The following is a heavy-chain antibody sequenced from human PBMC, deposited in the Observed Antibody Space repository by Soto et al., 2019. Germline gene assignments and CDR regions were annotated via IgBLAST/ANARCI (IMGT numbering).Heavy chain of an antibody. CDR3: ARDKTKRYCSGGSRSMSGLGYCCYGTAV. J-gene: IGHJ6*01. D-gene: IGHD2-15*01. Sequence: SAALSSTGALRGGCVCGSQWWWILQPPVKGLELIGEIKRSGSTNYNPSLKSRVTISVDTSKNQFSLKLSSVTAADTAVYYCARDKTKRYCSGGSRSMSGLGYCCYGTAVWRHRTTVTVSS. CDR1: GGCVCGSQ. V-gene: IGHV4-34*01. CDR2: IKRSGST.